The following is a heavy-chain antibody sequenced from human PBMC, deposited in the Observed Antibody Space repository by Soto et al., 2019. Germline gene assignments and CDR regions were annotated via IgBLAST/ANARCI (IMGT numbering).Heavy chain of an antibody. D-gene: IGHD6-19*01. Sequence: QVQLVQSGAEVKKPGASVKVSCKASGYTFTNYAMHWVRQAPGQRLEWMGWINAGNGNTKYSQKFQDRVNITRDTSASTAYMELSSLTSEDTAVYYCARDSHGCDYWGQGTLVTVSS. V-gene: IGHV1-3*01. CDR2: INAGNGNT. J-gene: IGHJ4*02. CDR1: GYTFTNYA. CDR3: ARDSHGCDY.